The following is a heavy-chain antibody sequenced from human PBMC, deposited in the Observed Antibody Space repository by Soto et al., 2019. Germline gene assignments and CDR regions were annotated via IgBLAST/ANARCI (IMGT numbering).Heavy chain of an antibody. CDR1: GFTFSNAW. D-gene: IGHD3-9*01. J-gene: IGHJ4*02. CDR3: PTSRDILTGYYRGGTYYFDY. Sequence: EVQLVESGGGLVKPGGSLRLSCAASGFTFSNAWMNWVRQAPGKGLEWVGRIKSKTDGGTTDYAAPVKGKFTISRDDSKNTLYLQMNRLKTEGAAVYYCPTSRDILTGYYRGGTYYFDYWGQGTLVTVSS. CDR2: IKSKTDGGTT. V-gene: IGHV3-15*07.